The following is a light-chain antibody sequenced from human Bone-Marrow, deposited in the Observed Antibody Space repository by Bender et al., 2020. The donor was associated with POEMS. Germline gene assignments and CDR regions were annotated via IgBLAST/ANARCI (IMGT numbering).Light chain of an antibody. CDR1: SSNIGAHA. Sequence: QSVLTQPPSASGTPGQRVTISCSGGSSNIGAHAVNWYQHLPGTAPKLLIYSSHRRPSEVPDRFSGSRSGTSASLAISGLQSVDEGDYYCVAWDDSLNGVVFGGGTKLTVL. V-gene: IGLV1-44*01. J-gene: IGLJ2*01. CDR2: SSH. CDR3: VAWDDSLNGVV.